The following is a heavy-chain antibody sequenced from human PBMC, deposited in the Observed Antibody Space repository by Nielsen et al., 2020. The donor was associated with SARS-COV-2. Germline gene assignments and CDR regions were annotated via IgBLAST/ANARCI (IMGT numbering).Heavy chain of an antibody. V-gene: IGHV1-3*01. CDR2: INAGNGNT. Sequence: ASVKVSCKASGYTFTSYAMHWVRQAPGQRLEWMGWINAGNGNTKYSQKFQGRVTITRDTSASTAYMELSSLRSEDTAVYYCATSVVVTAHDAFDIWGQGTMVTVSS. J-gene: IGHJ3*02. D-gene: IGHD2-21*02. CDR1: GYTFTSYA. CDR3: ATSVVVTAHDAFDI.